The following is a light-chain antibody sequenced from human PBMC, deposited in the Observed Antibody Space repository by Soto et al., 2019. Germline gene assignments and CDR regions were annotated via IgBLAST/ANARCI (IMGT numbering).Light chain of an antibody. J-gene: IGLJ1*01. V-gene: IGLV2-11*01. CDR1: SSDVGGYNY. CDR2: DVS. CDR3: CSYAGSYTFVV. Sequence: QSVLTQPRSVSGSPGQSVTISCTGTSSDVGGYNYVSWYKQHPGKAPKLMIYDVSKQPSGVPDRFSGSKSGNTASLTIFGLQAEDEADYYCCSYAGSYTFVVFGTGTKVTVL.